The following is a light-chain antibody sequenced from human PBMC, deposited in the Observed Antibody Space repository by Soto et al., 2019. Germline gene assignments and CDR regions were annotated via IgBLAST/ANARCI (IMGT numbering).Light chain of an antibody. V-gene: IGKV1-12*01. Sequence: DIQMTQSPSSVSASVGERVTITCRASQGMSTWLAWYQQKPGKAPKLLIYAASSLQSGVPSRFSGSASGTDFTLTISSLQPEDFATYSCQQGNSFPWTFGLGTKVEIK. J-gene: IGKJ1*01. CDR1: QGMSTW. CDR2: AAS. CDR3: QQGNSFPWT.